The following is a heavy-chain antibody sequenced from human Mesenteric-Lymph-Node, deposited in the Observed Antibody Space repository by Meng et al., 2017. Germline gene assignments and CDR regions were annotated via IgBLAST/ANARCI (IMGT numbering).Heavy chain of an antibody. CDR3: ARDLQVYAIDYYYGMDV. J-gene: IGHJ6*02. Sequence: SETLSLTCSVSGGSISSYYWNWIRQPPGKGLEWIGRIYTSGSTNYNPSLKSRVTMSVDTSKNQFSLKLSSVTAADTAVYYCARDLQVYAIDYYYGMDVWGQGTTVTVSS. CDR1: GGSISSYY. CDR2: IYTSGST. D-gene: IGHD2-8*01. V-gene: IGHV4-4*07.